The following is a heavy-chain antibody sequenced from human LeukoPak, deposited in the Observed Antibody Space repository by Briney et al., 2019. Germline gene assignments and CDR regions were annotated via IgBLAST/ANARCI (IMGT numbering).Heavy chain of an antibody. CDR2: IYTSGST. V-gene: IGHV4-4*07. J-gene: IGHJ4*02. D-gene: IGHD5/OR15-5a*01. Sequence: SETLSLTCTVSGGSISSYYWSWIRQPAGKGLERIGRIYTSGSTNYNPSLKSRVTMSVDTSKNQFSLKLSSVTAADTAVYYCAREGVDLREGYFDYWGQGTLVTVSS. CDR1: GGSISSYY. CDR3: AREGVDLREGYFDY.